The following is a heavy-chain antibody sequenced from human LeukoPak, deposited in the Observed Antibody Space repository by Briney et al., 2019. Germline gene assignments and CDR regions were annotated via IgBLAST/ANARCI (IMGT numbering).Heavy chain of an antibody. V-gene: IGHV3-23*01. CDR1: GFTFSSYA. Sequence: GGSLRLSCVASGFTFSSYAMGWVRQAPGKGLEWVSAISGSGVTTHYAGSVKGRFSISRDNSKNTLYLQMDSLRAEDTALYYCAKRVVVGATSPYSDFQDWGQGTLVTVSS. J-gene: IGHJ1*01. CDR2: ISGSGVTT. CDR3: AKRVVVGATSPYSDFQD. D-gene: IGHD1-26*01.